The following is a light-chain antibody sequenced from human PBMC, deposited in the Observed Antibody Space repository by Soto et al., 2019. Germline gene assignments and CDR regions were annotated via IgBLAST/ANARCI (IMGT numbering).Light chain of an antibody. CDR2: GAS. J-gene: IGKJ2*01. Sequence: EIVLTQSPGTLSLSPGERATLSCRASQSVSSSYLSWYQQKPGQAPRLLIYGASSRATGIPDRFSGSGSGTDFTLTISRLEPEDVAVYYCQLYGSSPPYTFGQGTKLEIK. CDR3: QLYGSSPPYT. CDR1: QSVSSSY. V-gene: IGKV3-20*01.